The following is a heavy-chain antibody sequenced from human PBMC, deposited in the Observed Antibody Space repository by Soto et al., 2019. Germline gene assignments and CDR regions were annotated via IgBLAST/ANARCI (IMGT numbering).Heavy chain of an antibody. CDR3: ARDRTRIRFLEWFPPYGMDV. Sequence: PSETLSLTCAVYGGSFSGYYWSWIRQPPGKGLEWIGEINHSGSTNYNPSPKSRVTISVDTSKNQFSLKLSSVIAADTAVYYCARDRTRIRFLEWFPPYGMDVWGQGTTVTVSS. D-gene: IGHD3-3*01. J-gene: IGHJ6*02. CDR2: INHSGST. CDR1: GGSFSGYY. V-gene: IGHV4-34*01.